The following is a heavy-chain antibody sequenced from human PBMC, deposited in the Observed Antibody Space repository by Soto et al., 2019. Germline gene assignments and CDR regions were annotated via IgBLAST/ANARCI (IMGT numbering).Heavy chain of an antibody. V-gene: IGHV3-33*01. CDR3: ATLPRTYYYDSSGPRPPLDYYYYGMDV. J-gene: IGHJ6*02. D-gene: IGHD3-22*01. Sequence: QVQLVESGGGVVQPGRSLRLSCAASGFTFSSYGMHWVRQAPGKGLEWVAVIWYDGSNKYYADSVKGRFTISRDNSKNTLYLQMNSLRAEDTAVYYCATLPRTYYYDSSGPRPPLDYYYYGMDVWGQGTTVTVSS. CDR1: GFTFSSYG. CDR2: IWYDGSNK.